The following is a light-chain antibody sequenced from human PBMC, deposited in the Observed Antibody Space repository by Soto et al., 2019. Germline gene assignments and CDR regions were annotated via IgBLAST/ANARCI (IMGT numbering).Light chain of an antibody. J-gene: IGKJ2*01. Sequence: EIVLTQSPGTLSLSPGERATLSCRASQSVSSSYLALYKQKPGQAPMHLIYGTSSKATGIPDRVSGSVSGTGFTLTISRLEPEDFAVYYCQQYGSSLYTFGQGTKLEIK. CDR3: QQYGSSLYT. CDR2: GTS. CDR1: QSVSSSY. V-gene: IGKV3-20*01.